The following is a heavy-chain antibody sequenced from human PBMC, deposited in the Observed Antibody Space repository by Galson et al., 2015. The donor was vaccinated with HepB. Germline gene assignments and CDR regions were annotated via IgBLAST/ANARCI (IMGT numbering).Heavy chain of an antibody. Sequence: QSGAEVKKPGESLRISCKASGYTFTAFWITWVRQIPGKGLEWMGSIDPSDPDTDYSPSFRGHVTFSADKSITTAYLQWSSQKASDTAMYYCASRHSYVRSGTWYNVSDYWGEGTLVTVSS. J-gene: IGHJ4*02. CDR3: ASRHSYVRSGTWYNVSDY. CDR2: IDPSDPDT. CDR1: GYTFTAFW. V-gene: IGHV5-10-1*01. D-gene: IGHD3-10*01.